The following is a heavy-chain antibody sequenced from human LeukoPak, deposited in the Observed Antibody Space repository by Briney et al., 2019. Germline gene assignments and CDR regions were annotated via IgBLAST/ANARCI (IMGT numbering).Heavy chain of an antibody. CDR2: ISTSSSYI. CDR3: ARGADGVSSNSRGWFDP. Sequence: GGSLRLSCAASGFTFSRYNMNWVRQAPGKGLEWVSSISTSSSYIYYADSLKGRFTISRHNAKNSLYLHMNSLRAEDTAVYYCARGADGVSSNSRGWFDPWGQGTLVTVSS. D-gene: IGHD2-15*01. V-gene: IGHV3-21*01. CDR1: GFTFSRYN. J-gene: IGHJ5*02.